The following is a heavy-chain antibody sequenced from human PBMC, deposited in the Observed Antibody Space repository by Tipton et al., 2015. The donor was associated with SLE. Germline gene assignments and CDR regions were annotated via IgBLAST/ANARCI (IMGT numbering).Heavy chain of an antibody. V-gene: IGHV3-49*04. CDR3: TPWVGTTTYRY. CDR1: GFSFSSYW. CDR2: IRSKAYGATT. Sequence: SLRLSCAASGFSFSSYWMSWVRQAPGKGLEWVGFIRSKAYGATTDYAASVKGRFTISGDDSKSIAYLQMNSLKTEDTAVYYCTPWVGTTTYRYWGQGTLVTVSS. D-gene: IGHD1-26*01. J-gene: IGHJ4*02.